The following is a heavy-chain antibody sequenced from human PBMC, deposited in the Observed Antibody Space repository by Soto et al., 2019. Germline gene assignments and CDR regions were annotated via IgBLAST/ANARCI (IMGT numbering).Heavy chain of an antibody. V-gene: IGHV4-31*03. CDR3: ARGSYDYVWGSPTAAFDI. D-gene: IGHD3-16*01. Sequence: SETLSLTCTVSGGSISSGGYYWSWIRQHPGKGLEWIGYIYYSGSTYYNPSLKSRVTISVDTSKNQFSLKLSSVTAADTAVYCCARGSYDYVWGSPTAAFDIWGQGTMVTVSS. CDR1: GGSISSGGYY. CDR2: IYYSGST. J-gene: IGHJ3*02.